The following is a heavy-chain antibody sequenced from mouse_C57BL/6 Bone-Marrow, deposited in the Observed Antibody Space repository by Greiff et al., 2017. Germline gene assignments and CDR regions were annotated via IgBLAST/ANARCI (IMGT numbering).Heavy chain of an antibody. CDR1: EYAFPSHD. V-gene: IGHV5-2*01. D-gene: IGHD1-1*01. J-gene: IGHJ1*03. CDR3: ARQSYGSGYWYFDF. CDR2: INSDGGST. Sequence: EVNLVESGGGLVQPGESLKLSCESNEYAFPSHDMSWVRKTPEKRLELVAAINSDGGSTYYPDTMERRFIISRDNTKKTLYLQMSSLRSEDSALYYCARQSYGSGYWYFDFWGTGTTVTVSS.